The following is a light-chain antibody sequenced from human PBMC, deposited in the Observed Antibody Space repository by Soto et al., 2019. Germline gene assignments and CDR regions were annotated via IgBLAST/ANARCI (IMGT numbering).Light chain of an antibody. J-gene: IGKJ1*01. CDR3: LEDYNYPRT. Sequence: AIQMTQSPSSLSASVGDRVTITCRASQGIRNDLGWYQQKPGKAPKLLIYAASSLQSGVPSRFSGSGSGTDFTLTISSLQPEFFATYYCLEDYNYPRTFGHETNVDIK. CDR1: QGIRND. V-gene: IGKV1-6*01. CDR2: AAS.